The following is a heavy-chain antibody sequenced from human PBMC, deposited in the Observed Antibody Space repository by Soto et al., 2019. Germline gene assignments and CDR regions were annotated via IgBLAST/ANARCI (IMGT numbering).Heavy chain of an antibody. CDR3: AKAGANSSIWHSNWFDP. Sequence: NPSETLSLTCTVSGGSISSYYWSWIRQPPGKGLEWIGYIYYSGSTNYNPSLKSRVTMSVDTSKNQFSLKVNSVTAADTAVYYCAKAGANSSIWHSNWFDPWGQGTLVTVSS. CDR1: GGSISSYY. CDR2: IYYSGST. V-gene: IGHV4-59*01. J-gene: IGHJ5*02. D-gene: IGHD6-13*01.